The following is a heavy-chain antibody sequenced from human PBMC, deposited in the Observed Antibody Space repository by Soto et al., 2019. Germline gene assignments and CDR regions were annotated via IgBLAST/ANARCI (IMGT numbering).Heavy chain of an antibody. V-gene: IGHV3-23*01. CDR3: AKDLIVIAAAKFDY. Sequence: AGGSLRLSCAASGFTFSSYARSWVRQAPGKGLEWVSAISGSGGSTYYADSVKGRFTISRDNSKNTLYLQMNSLRAEDTAVYYCAKDLIVIAAAKFDYWGQGTLVTVSS. J-gene: IGHJ4*02. D-gene: IGHD6-13*01. CDR2: ISGSGGST. CDR1: GFTFSSYA.